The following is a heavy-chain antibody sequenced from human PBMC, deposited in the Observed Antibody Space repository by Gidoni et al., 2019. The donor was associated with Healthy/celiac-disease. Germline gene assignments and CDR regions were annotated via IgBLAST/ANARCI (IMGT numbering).Heavy chain of an antibody. Sequence: QVQLQESGPGLVKPSQTLSLTCTVSGGSIRSGDYYWSWIRQPPGEGLEWIGYIYYSGSTYYNPSLKSRVTISVDTSKNQFSLKLSSVTAADTAVYYCAKSPLPTVTSYFDYWGQGTLVTVSS. V-gene: IGHV4-30-4*01. J-gene: IGHJ4*02. CDR1: GGSIRSGDYY. D-gene: IGHD4-17*01. CDR3: AKSPLPTVTSYFDY. CDR2: IYYSGST.